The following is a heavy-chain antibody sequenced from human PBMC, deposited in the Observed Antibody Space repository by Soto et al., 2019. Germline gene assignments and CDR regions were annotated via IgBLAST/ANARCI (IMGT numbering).Heavy chain of an antibody. CDR2: IDPSDSYT. V-gene: IGHV5-10-1*01. CDR1: GYSLTSYW. D-gene: IGHD6-13*01. Sequence: GESLKICCKGSGYSLTSYWISWVRQMPGKGLEWMGRIDPSDSYTNYSPSFQGHVTISADKSISTAYLQWSSLKASDTAMYYCARQYIAAARYYYGMDVWGQGTTVTVSS. J-gene: IGHJ6*02. CDR3: ARQYIAAARYYYGMDV.